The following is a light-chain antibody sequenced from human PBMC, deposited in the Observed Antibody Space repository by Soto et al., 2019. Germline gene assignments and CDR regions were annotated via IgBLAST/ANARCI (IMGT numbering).Light chain of an antibody. V-gene: IGKV1-9*01. Sequence: QLTQSPSSLSASVGDRVTITCRASQDVSRYLAWYQQKAGKAPKLLIYGASTLQSGVPSRFSGFGSGTEFTLAVSSRQTEDFATYHFHQRQRSPFRFGAGTTVDV. CDR1: QDVSRY. CDR2: GAS. J-gene: IGKJ3*01. CDR3: HQRQRSPFR.